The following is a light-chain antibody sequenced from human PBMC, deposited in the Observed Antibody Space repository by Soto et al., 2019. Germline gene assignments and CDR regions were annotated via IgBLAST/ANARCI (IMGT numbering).Light chain of an antibody. Sequence: EIVLTQSPATLSVSPGARATLSCRASQSVSSNLVWYQQKPGQAPRLLIYGASPRATGIPARFSGSGSGTEFSLTISSLQSEDFAVYYCQQYNNWPWTFGQGTKVDIK. CDR2: GAS. CDR1: QSVSSN. V-gene: IGKV3-15*01. J-gene: IGKJ1*01. CDR3: QQYNNWPWT.